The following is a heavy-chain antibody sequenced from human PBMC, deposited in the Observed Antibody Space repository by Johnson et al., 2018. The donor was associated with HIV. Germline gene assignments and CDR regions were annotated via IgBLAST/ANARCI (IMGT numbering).Heavy chain of an antibody. Sequence: VQLVESGGDLVQPGGSLRLSCAASGFSVSTNYMYWVRQAPGKGLEWVSVLYTGGSTFYADSVKGRFTISKDNSKNTLYLKMNSLRVEDSAVYYCARDQRGGKSAFDIWGQGTLVTVSS. CDR2: LYTGGST. CDR3: ARDQRGGKSAFDI. D-gene: IGHD4-23*01. CDR1: GFSVSTNY. J-gene: IGHJ3*02. V-gene: IGHV3-66*02.